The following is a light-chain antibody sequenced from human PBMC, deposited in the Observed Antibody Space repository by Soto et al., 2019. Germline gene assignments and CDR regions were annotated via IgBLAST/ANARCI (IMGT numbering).Light chain of an antibody. CDR1: SSNIGSNY. J-gene: IGLJ1*01. Sequence: QSVLTQPPSASGTPGQRVTISCSGSSSNIGSNYVYWYQQLPGTAPKLLIYRNNQRPSGVPDRFSGSKSGTSASLAISGLRSEDEADYYCAAWDDSLSGPDVFGTGTKVTVL. CDR3: AAWDDSLSGPDV. V-gene: IGLV1-47*01. CDR2: RNN.